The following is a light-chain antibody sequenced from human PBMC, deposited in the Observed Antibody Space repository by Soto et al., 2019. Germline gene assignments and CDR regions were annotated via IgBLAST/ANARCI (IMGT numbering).Light chain of an antibody. J-gene: IGKJ4*01. CDR3: QKYNTCLRT. CDR2: AAS. V-gene: IGKV1-27*01. Sequence: DIQLTQSPSSLSASVGDRVTIACRASQGISNCLAWYQQIPGKVPRLLIYAASTMEPGLPSRFSGSGARTDFTLTISSLQPEDVATYYCQKYNTCLRTFGGGTKVEIK. CDR1: QGISNC.